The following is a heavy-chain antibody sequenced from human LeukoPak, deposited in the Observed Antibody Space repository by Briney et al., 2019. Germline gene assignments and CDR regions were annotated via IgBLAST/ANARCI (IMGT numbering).Heavy chain of an antibody. CDR2: TSSSSSHI. Sequence: PGGSLRLSCAASGFTFSSYGMSWVRQAPGKGLEWVSSTSSSSSHIYYADSVKGRFTISRDNTKNSLYLQMNSLRAEDTAIYYCARASVGTLDYWGQGTLVTVSS. V-gene: IGHV3-21*01. CDR3: ARASVGTLDY. D-gene: IGHD6-13*01. J-gene: IGHJ4*02. CDR1: GFTFSSYG.